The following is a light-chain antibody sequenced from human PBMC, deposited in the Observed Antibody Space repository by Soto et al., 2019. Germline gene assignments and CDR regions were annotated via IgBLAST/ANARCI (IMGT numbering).Light chain of an antibody. V-gene: IGKV1-5*03. J-gene: IGKJ4*01. CDR1: QSINNY. CDR2: KTS. Sequence: DIQMTQSPSTLPASVGDRVTITCRASQSINNYLAWHQQKPGKAPKVLIYKTSTLESGVPSRFSGSGSGTEFTLTISSLQPDDFATYYCQQYSSYPLTFGGGTKVDIK. CDR3: QQYSSYPLT.